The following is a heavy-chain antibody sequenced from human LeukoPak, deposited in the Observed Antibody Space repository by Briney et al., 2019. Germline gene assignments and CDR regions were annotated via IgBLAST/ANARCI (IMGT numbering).Heavy chain of an antibody. V-gene: IGHV3-15*01. CDR2: VKSKTDGGTT. CDR1: RFTFSNAW. CDR3: ATGRSPYVY. D-gene: IGHD3-16*01. Sequence: GGSLRLSCVPSRFTFSNAWMSWVRQAPGKGLEWVGRVKSKTDGGTTDYAAPVKRRFTISRDDSKNTLYLQMNSLKTEDTAMYYCATGRSPYVYWGQGSLVTVSP. J-gene: IGHJ4*02.